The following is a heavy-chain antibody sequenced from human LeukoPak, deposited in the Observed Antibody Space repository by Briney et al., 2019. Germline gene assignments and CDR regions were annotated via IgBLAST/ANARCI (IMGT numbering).Heavy chain of an antibody. V-gene: IGHV3-53*01. CDR2: IYSGGST. CDR1: GFTVSSNY. CDR3: ARSHSEAAFDI. Sequence: GESLRLSCAASGFTVSSNYMSWVRQAPGKGLEWVSVIYSGGSTYYADSVKGRFTISRDNSKNTLYLQMNSLRAEDTAVYYCARSHSEAAFDIWGQGTMVTVSS. J-gene: IGHJ3*02.